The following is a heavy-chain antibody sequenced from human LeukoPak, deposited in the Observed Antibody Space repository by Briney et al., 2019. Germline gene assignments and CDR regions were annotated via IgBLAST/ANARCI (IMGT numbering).Heavy chain of an antibody. CDR1: GFTFSSYA. Sequence: GGSLRLSCAASGFTFSSYAMNWVRQAPGRGLEWVAVISYDGSNKYYADSVKGRFTISRDNSKNTLYLQMNSLRAEDTAVYYCARGGGPFDYWGQGTLVTVSS. CDR3: ARGGGPFDY. V-gene: IGHV3-30*04. CDR2: ISYDGSNK. J-gene: IGHJ4*02.